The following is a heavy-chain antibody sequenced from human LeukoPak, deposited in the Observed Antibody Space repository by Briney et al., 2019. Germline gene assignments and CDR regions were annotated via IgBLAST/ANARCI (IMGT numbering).Heavy chain of an antibody. V-gene: IGHV5-51*01. CDR2: IYPGDSDT. CDR1: GYSFTSYW. Sequence: GESLKISCKGSGYSFTSYWFGWVRQMPGKGLEWLGIIYPGDSDTRYSPSFQGQVTISADKSISTAYLQWSSLKASDTAMYYCARPRMVRGVLMNWFDPWGQGTLVTVSS. J-gene: IGHJ5*02. CDR3: ARPRMVRGVLMNWFDP. D-gene: IGHD3-10*01.